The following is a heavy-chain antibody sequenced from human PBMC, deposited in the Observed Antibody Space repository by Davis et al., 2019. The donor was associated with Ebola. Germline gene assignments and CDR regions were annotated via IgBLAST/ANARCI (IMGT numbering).Heavy chain of an antibody. J-gene: IGHJ4*02. D-gene: IGHD4-17*01. CDR1: GFIFSDYG. CDR2: LWFDGSKN. Sequence: GESLKISCAASGFIFSDYGMHWVRQAPGKGLEWVAVLWFDGSKNYYAESVKGRFTISRDNPNNMLYLEMKNLRAEDTAVYYCARQMTTVTKTTYYLDYWGQGTLVTVSS. V-gene: IGHV3-33*01. CDR3: ARQMTTVTKTTYYLDY.